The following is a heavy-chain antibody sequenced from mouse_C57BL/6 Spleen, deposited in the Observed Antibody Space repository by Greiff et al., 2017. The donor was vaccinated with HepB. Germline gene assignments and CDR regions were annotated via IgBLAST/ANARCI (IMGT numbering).Heavy chain of an antibody. D-gene: IGHD1-1*02. CDR2: IDPSDSET. CDR3: ARGGNLGSYAY. J-gene: IGHJ3*01. V-gene: IGHV1-52*01. Sequence: QVQLKQPGAELVRPGSSVKLSCKASGYTFTSYWMHWVKQRPIQGLEWIGNIDPSDSETHYNQKFKDKATLTVDKSSSTAYMQLSSLTSEDSAVYYCARGGNLGSYAYWGQGTLVTVSA. CDR1: GYTFTSYW.